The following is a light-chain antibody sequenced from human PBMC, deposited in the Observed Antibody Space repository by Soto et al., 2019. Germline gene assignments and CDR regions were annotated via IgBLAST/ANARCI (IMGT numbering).Light chain of an antibody. CDR3: QQYYASSWT. CDR1: QSIISTY. CDR2: AAS. Sequence: EIVLTQSPGTLSLSPGERATLSCRASQSIISTYLAWYRQKPGQAPRLLIYAASSRATGIPDRFSGSGSGTDFTLTISRLEPEDFAVYYCQQYYASSWTFGQGTKVDIK. V-gene: IGKV3-20*01. J-gene: IGKJ1*01.